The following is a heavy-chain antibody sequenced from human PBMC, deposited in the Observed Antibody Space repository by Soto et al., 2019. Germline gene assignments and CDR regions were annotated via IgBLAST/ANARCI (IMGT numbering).Heavy chain of an antibody. D-gene: IGHD3-10*01. CDR1: GYTFSNYD. CDR3: AKVSRKGSAIDFDY. J-gene: IGHJ4*02. CDR2: VNPNNGDT. Sequence: QVQLVQSGAELKKPGAPVKVSCKASGYTFSNYDMNWVRQATGQGPEWIGWVNPNNGDTGYAQKFQGRVTLTTDISTTTAYMGLTSLRSEDTAIYYCAKVSRKGSAIDFDYWGQGTLITVSS. V-gene: IGHV1-8*01.